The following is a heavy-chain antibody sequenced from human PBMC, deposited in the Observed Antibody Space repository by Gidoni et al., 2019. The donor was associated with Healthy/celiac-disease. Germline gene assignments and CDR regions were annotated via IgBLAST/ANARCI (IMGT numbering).Heavy chain of an antibody. CDR2: ISGSGGST. CDR3: AKDDIVLVPAAVEPEYYYYGMDV. Sequence: EVQLLESGGGLVQPGGSLRLSCAASGFTFSSYAMSWVRQAPGKGLEWVSAISGSGGSTYYADSVKGRFTISRDNSKNTLYLQMNSLRAEDTAVYYCAKDDIVLVPAAVEPEYYYYGMDVWGQGTTVTVSS. J-gene: IGHJ6*02. D-gene: IGHD2-2*01. V-gene: IGHV3-23*01. CDR1: GFTFSSYA.